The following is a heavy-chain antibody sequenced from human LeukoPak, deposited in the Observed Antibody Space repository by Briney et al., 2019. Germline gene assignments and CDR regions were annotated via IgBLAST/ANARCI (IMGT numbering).Heavy chain of an antibody. J-gene: IGHJ4*02. V-gene: IGHV4-34*01. Sequence: SETLSLTCAVYGGSFSAYYWSWIRQPPGKGLEWIGEINHRGITNYTPSLKSRVTISVDTSKKQLSLKLNFVTAADTAVYYCARPSAPEEEWGQGTLVTVS. CDR2: INHRGIT. CDR1: GGSFSAYY. CDR3: ARPSAPEEE.